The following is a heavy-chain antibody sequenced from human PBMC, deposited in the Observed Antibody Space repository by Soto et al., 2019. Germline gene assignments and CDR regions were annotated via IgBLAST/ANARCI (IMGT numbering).Heavy chain of an antibody. J-gene: IGHJ6*02. D-gene: IGHD3-10*01. CDR3: ARAGVRGLTPYYYYGMDV. CDR2: IIPIFGTA. Sequence: QVQLVQSGAEVKKPGSSVKVSCKASGGTFSSYAISWVRQAPGQGLEWMGGIIPIFGTANYAQKFQGRVTITADESTSTAYMELSSLRSEDTAVYYCARAGVRGLTPYYYYGMDVWGQGTTVTVSS. CDR1: GGTFSSYA. V-gene: IGHV1-69*12.